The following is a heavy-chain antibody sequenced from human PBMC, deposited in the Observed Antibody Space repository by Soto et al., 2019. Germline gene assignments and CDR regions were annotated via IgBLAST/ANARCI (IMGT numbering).Heavy chain of an antibody. V-gene: IGHV4-39*01. CDR1: GDSISSSSYY. CDR2: IYYSGST. J-gene: IGHJ6*03. D-gene: IGHD3-10*01. CDR3: ARKLGYYSYYMDV. Sequence: SETLSLTCTVSGDSISSSSYYWGWIRQPPGKGLEWIGSIYYSGSTYYNPSLKSRVTISVDTSKNQFSLKLSSVTAADTAVYYCARKLGYYSYYMDVWGKGTTVTVSS.